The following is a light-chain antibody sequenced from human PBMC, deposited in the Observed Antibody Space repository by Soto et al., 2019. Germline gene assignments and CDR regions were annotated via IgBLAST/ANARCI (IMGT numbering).Light chain of an antibody. CDR3: LQSDSWPYT. Sequence: VLTQSPATLSVSPGERATLSCWASQSVGTNVAWYQHKPGQAPRLLIYRSSTGAPGIPARFSGSGSGIEFPLTITSLQSEDSAISYCLQSDSWPYTFGQGTELEI. CDR1: QSVGTN. CDR2: RSS. V-gene: IGKV3-15*01. J-gene: IGKJ2*01.